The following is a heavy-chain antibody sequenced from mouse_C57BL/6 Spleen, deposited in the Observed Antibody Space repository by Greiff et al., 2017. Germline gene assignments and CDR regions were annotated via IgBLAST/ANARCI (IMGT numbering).Heavy chain of an antibody. J-gene: IGHJ3*01. Sequence: QVQLKEPGAELVKPGASVKLSCKASGYTFTEYTIHWVKQRCGQGLEWIGWFYPGSGSIKYNEKFKDKATLTADKSSITAYMELSRLTSDDSAVFFGARREEGGYDDGFAYWGQGTLVTVSA. CDR1: GYTFTEYT. CDR2: FYPGSGSI. CDR3: ARREEGGYDDGFAY. D-gene: IGHD2-2*01. V-gene: IGHV1-62-2*01.